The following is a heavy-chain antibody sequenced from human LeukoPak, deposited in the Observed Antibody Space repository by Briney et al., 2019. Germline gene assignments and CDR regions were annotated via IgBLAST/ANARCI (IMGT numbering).Heavy chain of an antibody. V-gene: IGHV4-38-2*02. CDR2: IFHTGDV. CDR3: AGTVSGSYAIFDY. CDR1: GYSINSGYF. J-gene: IGHJ4*02. D-gene: IGHD1-26*01. Sequence: PSETLSLTCTVSGYSINSGYFWGWVRQPPGKGPEWIGSIFHTGDVYYNPSLRSRVTISVDTSKNQFSLKLSSVTAADTAVYYCAGTVSGSYAIFDYWGQGTLVTVSS.